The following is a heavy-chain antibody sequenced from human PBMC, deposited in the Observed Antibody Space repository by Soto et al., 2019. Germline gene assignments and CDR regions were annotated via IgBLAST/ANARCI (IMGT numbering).Heavy chain of an antibody. Sequence: QVQLVESGGGVVQPGRSLRLSCAASGFTFSSYGMHWVRQAPGKGLEWVAVISYDGSNKYYADSVNGRFTISRDNSKNTLYLQMNSLRAEDTAVYYCAKDGSSSSWYYYGMDVWGQGTTVTVSS. V-gene: IGHV3-30*18. CDR1: GFTFSSYG. D-gene: IGHD6-6*01. J-gene: IGHJ6*02. CDR2: ISYDGSNK. CDR3: AKDGSSSSWYYYGMDV.